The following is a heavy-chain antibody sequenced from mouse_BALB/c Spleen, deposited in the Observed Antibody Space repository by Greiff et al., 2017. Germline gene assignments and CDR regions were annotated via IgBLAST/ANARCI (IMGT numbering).Heavy chain of an antibody. D-gene: IGHD1-1*01. J-gene: IGHJ3*01. V-gene: IGHV1S56*01. CDR3: ARNYGSSYPWFAY. CDR2: IYPGNVNT. Sequence: QVQLQQSGPELVKPGASVRISCKASGYTFTSYYIHWVKQRPGQGLEWIGWIYPGNVNTKYNEKFKGKATLTADKSSSTAYMQLSSLTSEDSAVYFCARNYGSSYPWFAYWGQGTLVTVSA. CDR1: GYTFTSYY.